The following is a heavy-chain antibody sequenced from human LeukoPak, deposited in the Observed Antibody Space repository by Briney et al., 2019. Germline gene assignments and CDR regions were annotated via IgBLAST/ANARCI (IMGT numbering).Heavy chain of an antibody. CDR1: GGPLNNYA. CDR2: IIPTFGAS. J-gene: IGHJ3*01. Sequence: ASVRLSCKASGGPLNNYAIAWVRQAPGQGLEWMGRIIPTFGASNYAQRLQGRVTITADKSTSTAYLELKSLLSGDTAMYYCAREGNQKGDVLDFWGQGTLVIVSS. V-gene: IGHV1-69*06. CDR3: AREGNQKGDVLDF.